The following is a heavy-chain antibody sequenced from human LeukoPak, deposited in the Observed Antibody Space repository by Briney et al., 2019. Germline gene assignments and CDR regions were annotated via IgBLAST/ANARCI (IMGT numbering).Heavy chain of an antibody. J-gene: IGHJ4*02. Sequence: GGPLRLSCAASGFTFSSYWMSWVRQATGNGLEWVANIKQDESEKYYVDSVKGRFTISRDNAKNSLYLQMNSLRAEDTAVYYCARDKIEGPTKLDYWGQGILVTVSS. V-gene: IGHV3-7*01. CDR1: GFTFSSYW. CDR2: IKQDESEK. CDR3: ARDKIEGPTKLDY. D-gene: IGHD1-1*01.